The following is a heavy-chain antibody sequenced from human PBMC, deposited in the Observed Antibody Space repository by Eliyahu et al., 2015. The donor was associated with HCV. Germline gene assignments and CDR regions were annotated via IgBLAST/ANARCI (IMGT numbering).Heavy chain of an antibody. Sequence: QLQLQESGPGLVKPSETLSLTCTVSGGXXXXXXXYWGWIXQPPGKGLEWIGSIYYSGSTYYNPSLKSRVTISVDTSKNQFSLKLSSVTAADTAVYYCARVGGDYGDYVLDPWIDYWGQGTLVTVSS. V-gene: IGHV4-39*07. J-gene: IGHJ4*02. CDR2: IYYSGST. CDR1: GGXXXXXXXY. D-gene: IGHD4-17*01. CDR3: ARVGGDYGDYVLDPWIDY.